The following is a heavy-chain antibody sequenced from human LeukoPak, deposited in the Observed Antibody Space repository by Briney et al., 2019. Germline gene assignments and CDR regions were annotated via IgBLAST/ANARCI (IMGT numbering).Heavy chain of an antibody. V-gene: IGHV3-48*04. Sequence: PGGSLRLSCAASGFTFSSYSMNWVRQAPGKGLEWVSYISSSSSTIYYADSVKGRFTISRDNAKNSLYLQMNSLRAEDTAVYYCARDRWELPRDYWGQGTLVTVSS. CDR1: GFTFSSYS. D-gene: IGHD1-26*01. CDR3: ARDRWELPRDY. J-gene: IGHJ4*02. CDR2: ISSSSSTI.